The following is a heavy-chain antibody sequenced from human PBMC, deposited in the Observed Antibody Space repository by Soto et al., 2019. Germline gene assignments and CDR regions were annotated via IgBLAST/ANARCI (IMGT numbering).Heavy chain of an antibody. CDR3: AKWGGAWSDY. CDR1: GFTFSSYY. CDR2: VNGDGSEK. D-gene: IGHD1-26*01. Sequence: EVQLVESGGGLVQPGGSLRLSCAASGFTFSSYYMSWVRQAQGKGLEWVANVNGDGSEKYYVDSVKGRFTVSRDNAKNSLYLQMNCLRAEDTAVYYCAKWGGAWSDYWGQGTLVTVSS. J-gene: IGHJ4*02. V-gene: IGHV3-7*01.